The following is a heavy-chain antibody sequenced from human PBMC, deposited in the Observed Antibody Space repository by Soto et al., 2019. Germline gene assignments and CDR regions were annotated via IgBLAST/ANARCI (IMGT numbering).Heavy chain of an antibody. CDR3: VRQGIGDLHGLVDV. CDR1: SGPSSSHN. D-gene: IGHD3-10*01. Sequence: QVQLQQSGPGLVKPSETLSLTCTVSSGPSSSHNWGWIRQPPGRGLEWIGYIYYTGSTSYNPSLKSRVTISADTSTNHISLTLSSVTAADTAVYYCVRQGIGDLHGLVDVWGKGTTVSVSS. V-gene: IGHV4-59*08. CDR2: IYYTGST. J-gene: IGHJ6*04.